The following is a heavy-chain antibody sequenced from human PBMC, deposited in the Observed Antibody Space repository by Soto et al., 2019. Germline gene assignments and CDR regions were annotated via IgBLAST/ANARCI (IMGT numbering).Heavy chain of an antibody. D-gene: IGHD2-2*01. CDR3: VRASMPKAHFDS. J-gene: IGHJ4*02. CDR2: MHTSGST. CDR1: RGSIRGYY. Sequence: QMQLQESGPGLVKPSETLSLTCTVSRGSIRGYYWSWIRQSAGMRLEWIGRMHTSGSTNYNPSLKSRVTISVDMSKNQISLKLTSVTAADTALYYCVRASMPKAHFDSWGQGTLVTVSS. V-gene: IGHV4-4*07.